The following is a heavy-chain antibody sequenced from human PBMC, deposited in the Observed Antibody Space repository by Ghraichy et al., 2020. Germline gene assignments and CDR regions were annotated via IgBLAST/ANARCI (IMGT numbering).Heavy chain of an antibody. CDR2: FDPEDGET. Sequence: ASVKVSCKVSGYTLTELSMHWVRQAPGKGLEWMGGFDPEDGETIYAQKFQGRVTMTEDTSTDTAYMELSSLRSEDTAVYYCATGERWRGGYDAFDIWGQGTMVTVSS. CDR3: ATGERWRGGYDAFDI. D-gene: IGHD5-12*01. J-gene: IGHJ3*02. V-gene: IGHV1-24*01. CDR1: GYTLTELS.